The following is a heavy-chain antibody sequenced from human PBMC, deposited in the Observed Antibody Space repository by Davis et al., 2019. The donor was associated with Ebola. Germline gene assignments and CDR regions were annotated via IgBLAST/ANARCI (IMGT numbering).Heavy chain of an antibody. D-gene: IGHD2-2*01. CDR3: ARVVLVPAAPNWFDH. CDR1: GGSISSYY. J-gene: IGHJ5*02. CDR2: IYYSGST. Sequence: MPSETLSLTCTVSGGSISSYYWSWIRQPPGKGLEWIGYIYYSGSTNYNPSLKSRVTISVDTSKNQFSLKLSSVTAADTAVYYCARVVLVPAAPNWFDHWGQGTLVTVSS. V-gene: IGHV4-59*01.